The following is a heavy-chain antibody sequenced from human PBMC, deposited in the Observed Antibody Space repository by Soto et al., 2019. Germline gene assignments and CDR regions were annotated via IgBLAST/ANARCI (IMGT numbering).Heavy chain of an antibody. V-gene: IGHV1-18*01. CDR1: GYTFTSYG. CDR2: ISAYNGNT. D-gene: IGHD3-3*01. J-gene: IGHJ5*02. CDR3: ARGSNGSRSGITIFGVVIAQNWFDP. Sequence: ASVKVSCKASGYTFTSYGISWVRQAPGQGLEWMGWISAYNGNTNYAQKLQGRVTMTTDTSTSTAYMELRSLRSDDTAVYYCARGSNGSRSGITIFGVVIAQNWFDPWGQGTLVTVSS.